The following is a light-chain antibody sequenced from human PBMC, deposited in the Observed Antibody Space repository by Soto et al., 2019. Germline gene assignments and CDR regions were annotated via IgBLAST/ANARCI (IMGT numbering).Light chain of an antibody. Sequence: DIQMTQSPSSLSAAVGDRVTITCRASQTIRSYLNWYQQKPGKAPKLLIYAASSLQSGVPSRFSGSGSGTDFTLTISSLQPEDFVTYYCQKSDSTPYTFGQGTKVEIK. CDR1: QTIRSY. CDR2: AAS. CDR3: QKSDSTPYT. V-gene: IGKV1-39*01. J-gene: IGKJ2*01.